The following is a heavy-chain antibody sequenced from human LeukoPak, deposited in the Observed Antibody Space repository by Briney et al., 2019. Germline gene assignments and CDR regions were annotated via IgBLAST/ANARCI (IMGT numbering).Heavy chain of an antibody. J-gene: IGHJ4*02. CDR2: ISSNGGNT. V-gene: IGHV3-64D*06. CDR1: GFTFSSYA. D-gene: IGHD2-2*01. CDR3: VKDCCCSSTNCYRGGPAFDY. Sequence: GGSLRLSCSASGFTFSSYAMHWVRQAPGKGLEYVSIISSNGGNTYHADSVKGRFTISRDNSKNTLYLQMSSLRAEDTAVYYCVKDCCCSSTNCYRGGPAFDYWGQGTLVTVSS.